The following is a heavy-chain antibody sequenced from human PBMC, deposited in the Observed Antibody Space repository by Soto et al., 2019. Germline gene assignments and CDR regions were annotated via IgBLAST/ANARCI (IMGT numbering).Heavy chain of an antibody. Sequence: QVQLVESGGGVVQPGRSLRLSCAASGFTFSINGMNWVRQAPGKGLEWVAIISYDGSNEYYADSVKGRFTISRDNSKNTLYLQMNSLRAEDTAVYYCAKDGVATFSYYYYGMDVWGQGTTVTVSS. CDR1: GFTFSING. J-gene: IGHJ6*02. CDR2: ISYDGSNE. V-gene: IGHV3-30*18. D-gene: IGHD5-12*01. CDR3: AKDGVATFSYYYYGMDV.